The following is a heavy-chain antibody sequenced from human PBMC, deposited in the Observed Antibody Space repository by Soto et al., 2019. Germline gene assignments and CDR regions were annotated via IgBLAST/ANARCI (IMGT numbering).Heavy chain of an antibody. CDR2: ISAYNGNT. J-gene: IGHJ4*02. Sequence: QVQLVQSGAEVKKPGASVKVSCKASGYTFTSYGISWVRQAPGQGLEWMGWISAYNGNTNYAQKLQGRVTMTTDTATSTAYMELRSLRSDDTAVYYCARDRQLERRNGGGGIDYWGQGTLVTVSS. D-gene: IGHD1-1*01. CDR1: GYTFTSYG. V-gene: IGHV1-18*01. CDR3: ARDRQLERRNGGGGIDY.